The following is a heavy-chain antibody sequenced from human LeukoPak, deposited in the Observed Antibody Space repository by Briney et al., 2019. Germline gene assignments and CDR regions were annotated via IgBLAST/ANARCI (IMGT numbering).Heavy chain of an antibody. CDR3: ARGPRWNYDWFDP. D-gene: IGHD1-7*01. Sequence: PSETLSLTCAVYGGSFSGYYWSWLRQPPGKGVEWIGEINHSGSTNYNPSLKSRVTISVDTSKNQFSLKLSSVTAADTAVYYCARGPRWNYDWFDPWGQGTLVTVSS. J-gene: IGHJ5*02. V-gene: IGHV4-34*01. CDR1: GGSFSGYY. CDR2: INHSGST.